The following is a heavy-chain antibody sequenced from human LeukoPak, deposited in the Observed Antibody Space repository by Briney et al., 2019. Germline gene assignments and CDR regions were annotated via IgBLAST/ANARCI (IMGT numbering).Heavy chain of an antibody. CDR1: GFTFSSYS. CDR3: ARDRGYYGSGRQNHYYYMDV. D-gene: IGHD3-10*01. J-gene: IGHJ6*03. V-gene: IGHV3-21*01. CDR2: ISSSSSYI. Sequence: PGGSLRLSCAASGFTFSSYSMNWVRQAPGKGLEWVSSISSSSSYIYYADSVKGRFTISRDNAKNSLYLQMSSLRAEDTAVYYCARDRGYYGSGRQNHYYYMDVWGKGTTVTVSS.